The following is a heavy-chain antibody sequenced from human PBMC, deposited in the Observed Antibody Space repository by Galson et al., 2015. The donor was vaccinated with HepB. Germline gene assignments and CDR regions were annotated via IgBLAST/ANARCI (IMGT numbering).Heavy chain of an antibody. CDR1: GYSFTNYW. Sequence: QSGAEVKKPEESLKISCKASGYSFTNYWIGWVRQMPGKGLEWKGIIYPGGSDATSSPSFQGQVSISTDRSITTAYLQWSSLKASDTAMYYCARHQYGGKSGEKGSDYWGQGPLVTVS. J-gene: IGHJ4*02. CDR3: ARHQYGGKSGEKGSDY. V-gene: IGHV5-51*01. D-gene: IGHD4-23*01. CDR2: IYPGGSDA.